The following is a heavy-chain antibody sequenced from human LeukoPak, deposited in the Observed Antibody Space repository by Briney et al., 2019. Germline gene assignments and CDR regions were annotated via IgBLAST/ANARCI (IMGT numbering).Heavy chain of an antibody. CDR3: ARGAGYSGYDLD. J-gene: IGHJ4*02. V-gene: IGHV4-39*07. CDR2: MFHSGFT. CDR1: GGSISSNSFY. Sequence: SETLSLTCTVSGGSISSNSFYWGWIRQPPGKGLEWIGSMFHSGFTYYNPSLKSRVTISLDTSRNQFSLKLRSVTAADTAVYYCARGAGYSGYDLDWGQGTLVTVSS. D-gene: IGHD5-12*01.